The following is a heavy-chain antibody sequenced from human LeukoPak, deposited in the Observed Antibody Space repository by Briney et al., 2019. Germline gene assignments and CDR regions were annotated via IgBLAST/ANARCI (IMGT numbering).Heavy chain of an antibody. J-gene: IGHJ4*02. D-gene: IGHD4-17*01. CDR3: ARNFYGDYWSDY. V-gene: IGHV1-8*01. CDR2: MNPNSGNT. CDR1: GYTFTSYD. Sequence: ASVKVSCKASGYTFTSYDINWVRQATGQGLEWMGWMNPNSGNTGYAQKFQGRVTMTRNTSISTAYMELSSLRSEDTAVYYCARNFYGDYWSDYWGQGTLVTVSS.